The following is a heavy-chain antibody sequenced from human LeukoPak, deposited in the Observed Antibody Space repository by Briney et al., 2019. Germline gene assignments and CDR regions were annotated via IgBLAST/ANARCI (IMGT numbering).Heavy chain of an antibody. CDR1: GFTFSSHA. D-gene: IGHD4-17*01. CDR3: AKDLYGDYDFGY. Sequence: GGSLRLSCAASGFTFSSHAMNWVRQAPGKGLEWVSGISNSGGNTYYADSVKGRFTISRDNSKNTLYLQMNSLRAEDTAVYYCAKDLYGDYDFGYWGQGTLVTVSS. CDR2: ISNSGGNT. V-gene: IGHV3-23*01. J-gene: IGHJ4*02.